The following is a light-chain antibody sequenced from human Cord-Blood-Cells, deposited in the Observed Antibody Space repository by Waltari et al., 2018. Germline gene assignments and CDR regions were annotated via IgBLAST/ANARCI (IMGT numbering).Light chain of an antibody. V-gene: IGLV3-1*01. J-gene: IGLJ2*01. CDR3: QAWDSSNVV. CDR1: KLGDTY. Sequence: SYELTQPPSVSVSPGQTASITCSGVKLGDTYACWYQQKPGQSPVLVIYQDSNRPSGIPERFSGSNSGNTATLTISGTQAMDEADYYCQAWDSSNVVFGGGTKLTVL. CDR2: QDS.